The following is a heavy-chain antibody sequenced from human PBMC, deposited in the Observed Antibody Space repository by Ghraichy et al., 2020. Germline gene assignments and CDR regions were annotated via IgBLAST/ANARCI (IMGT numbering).Heavy chain of an antibody. CDR1: GGSISSGSYY. V-gene: IGHV4-61*02. Sequence: SQTLSLTCTVSGGSISSGSYYWSWIRQPAGKGLEWIGRIYTSGSTNYNPSLKSRVTMSVDTSKNQFSLKLSSVTAADTAVYYCARTLLVATIFIGAFDIWGQGTMVTVSS. CDR3: ARTLLVATIFIGAFDI. D-gene: IGHD5-12*01. CDR2: IYTSGST. J-gene: IGHJ3*02.